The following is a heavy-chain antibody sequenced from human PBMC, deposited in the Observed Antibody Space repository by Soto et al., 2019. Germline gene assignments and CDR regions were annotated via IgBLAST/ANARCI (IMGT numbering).Heavy chain of an antibody. CDR1: GYSFTSYW. J-gene: IGHJ6*02. Sequence: GESLKISCKGSGYSFTSYWISWVRQMPGKGLEWMGRIDPSDSYTNYSPSFQGHVTISADKSISTAYLQWSSLKASDTAMYYCARHQGFNYDDYYYCGMDVWGQGTTVTVSS. D-gene: IGHD3-22*01. V-gene: IGHV5-10-1*01. CDR2: IDPSDSYT. CDR3: ARHQGFNYDDYYYCGMDV.